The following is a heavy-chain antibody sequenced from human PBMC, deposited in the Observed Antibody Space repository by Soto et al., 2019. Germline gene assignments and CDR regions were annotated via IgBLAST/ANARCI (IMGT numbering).Heavy chain of an antibody. CDR1: GFTLSDLA. V-gene: IGHV3-11*01. Sequence: QLQLVESGGGLVKPGGSLTLSCEVSGFTLSDLAMPWIGRAPGKGLEWVSYISSTGTPAYYAASVKGRFTISRDNAKKSLFLQMNSLKVEDTAVYYCAEGGYDLGHWGQGTLVTVSS. CDR2: ISSTGTPA. D-gene: IGHD5-12*01. CDR3: AEGGYDLGH. J-gene: IGHJ1*01.